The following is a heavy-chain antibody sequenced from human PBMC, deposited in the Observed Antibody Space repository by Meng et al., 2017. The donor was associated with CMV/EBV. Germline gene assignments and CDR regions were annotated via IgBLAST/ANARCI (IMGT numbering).Heavy chain of an antibody. D-gene: IGHD4-17*01. J-gene: IGHJ4*02. CDR3: ARDYGDLRQDY. V-gene: IGHV4-39*07. CDR1: GGSISSSSYY. CDR2: IYYSGST. Sequence: HLQLQESGPGLVKPSETLSLTCTVSGGSISSSSYYWGWIRQPPGKGLEWIGGIYYSGSTYYNPSLKSRVTISVDTSKNQFSLKLSSVTAADTAVYYCARDYGDLRQDYWGQGTLVTVSS.